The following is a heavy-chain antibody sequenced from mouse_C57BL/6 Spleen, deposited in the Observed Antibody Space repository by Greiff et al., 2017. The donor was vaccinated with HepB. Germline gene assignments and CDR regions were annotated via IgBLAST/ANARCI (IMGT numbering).Heavy chain of an antibody. J-gene: IGHJ4*01. Sequence: QVQLKESGAELVKPGASVKLSCKASGYTFTSYWMHWVKQRPGQGLEWIGMIHPNSGSTNYNEKFKSKATLTVDKSSSTAYMQLSSLTSEDSAVYYCAPTVVATDYAMDYWGQGTSVTVSS. V-gene: IGHV1-64*01. CDR2: IHPNSGST. CDR1: GYTFTSYW. CDR3: APTVVATDYAMDY. D-gene: IGHD1-1*01.